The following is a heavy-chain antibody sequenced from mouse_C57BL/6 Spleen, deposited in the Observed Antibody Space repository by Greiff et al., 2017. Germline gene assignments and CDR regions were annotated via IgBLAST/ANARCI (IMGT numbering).Heavy chain of an antibody. Sequence: VKLMESGAELARPGASVKLSCKASGYTFTSYGISWVKQRTGQGLEWIGEIYPRSGNTYYNEKFKGKATLTADKASSTAYMELRSLTCEDSAVYFCASGGSSYAMDYWGQGTSVTVSS. D-gene: IGHD1-1*01. CDR3: ASGGSSYAMDY. CDR2: IYPRSGNT. V-gene: IGHV1-81*01. J-gene: IGHJ4*01. CDR1: GYTFTSYG.